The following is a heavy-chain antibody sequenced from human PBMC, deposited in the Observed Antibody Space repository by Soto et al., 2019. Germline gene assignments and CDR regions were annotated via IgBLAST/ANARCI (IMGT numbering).Heavy chain of an antibody. CDR1: GGSVSSGSYY. D-gene: IGHD6-19*01. Sequence: QVQLQESGPGLVKPSETLSLTCTVSGGSVSSGSYYWSWIRQPPGKGLEWIGYIYYSGSTNYNPSRKSRVTTSVDTSKDQFSLKPSSVTAADTAVYYCARGIEGWYQGRYYYGMDVWGQGTTVTVSS. V-gene: IGHV4-61*01. CDR2: IYYSGST. CDR3: ARGIEGWYQGRYYYGMDV. J-gene: IGHJ6*02.